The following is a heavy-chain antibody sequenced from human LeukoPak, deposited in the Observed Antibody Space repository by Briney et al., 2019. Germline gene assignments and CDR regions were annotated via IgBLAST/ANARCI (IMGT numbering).Heavy chain of an antibody. J-gene: IGHJ4*02. D-gene: IGHD3-22*01. Sequence: ASVKVSCKASGYTFTSYDINWVRQATGHGLEWMGWMNPNSGNTGYAQKFQGRVTMTRNTSISTAYMELSSLRSEDTAVYYCARGPYYYDSSGYSYWGQGTLVTVSS. V-gene: IGHV1-8*01. CDR1: GYTFTSYD. CDR3: ARGPYYYDSSGYSY. CDR2: MNPNSGNT.